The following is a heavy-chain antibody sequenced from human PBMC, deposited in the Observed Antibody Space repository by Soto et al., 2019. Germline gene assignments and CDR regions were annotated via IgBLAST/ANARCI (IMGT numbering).Heavy chain of an antibody. CDR1: GFTFSSYA. Sequence: GSLRLSCAASGFTFSSYAMHWVRQAPGKGLEWVAVISYEGSNKYYADSVKGRFTISRDNSENTLYLQMSSLRAEDTAVYYCARDRLYCSSTSCYGRMDVWGQGTTVTVSS. J-gene: IGHJ6*02. D-gene: IGHD2-2*01. CDR3: ARDRLYCSSTSCYGRMDV. V-gene: IGHV3-30-3*01. CDR2: ISYEGSNK.